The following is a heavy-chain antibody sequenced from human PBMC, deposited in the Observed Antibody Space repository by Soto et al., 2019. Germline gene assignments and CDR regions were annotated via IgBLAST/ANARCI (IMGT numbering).Heavy chain of an antibody. Sequence: PGGSLRLSCAASGFTFSSYGMHWVRQAPGKGLEWVAVIWYDGSNKYYADSVKGRFTISRDNSKNTLYLQMNSLRAEDTAVYYCARGSLLGYSSGWYLYWGQGTLVTVS. J-gene: IGHJ4*02. V-gene: IGHV3-33*01. CDR3: ARGSLLGYSSGWYLY. CDR1: GFTFSSYG. CDR2: IWYDGSNK. D-gene: IGHD6-19*01.